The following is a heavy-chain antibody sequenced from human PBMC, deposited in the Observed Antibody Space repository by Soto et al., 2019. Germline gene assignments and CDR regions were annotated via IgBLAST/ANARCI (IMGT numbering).Heavy chain of an antibody. D-gene: IGHD2-15*01. Sequence: ASVKVSCKASGYSFTTYYIQWVRHAPGHGPEWLGIINPSSGTTRYAQNFQGRVTMTTDTSTSTAYMELRSLRSDDTAVYYCAREIRGGYPPRQLDYWGQGTLVTVSS. CDR2: INPSSGTT. CDR1: GYSFTTYY. V-gene: IGHV1-46*01. J-gene: IGHJ4*02. CDR3: AREIRGGYPPRQLDY.